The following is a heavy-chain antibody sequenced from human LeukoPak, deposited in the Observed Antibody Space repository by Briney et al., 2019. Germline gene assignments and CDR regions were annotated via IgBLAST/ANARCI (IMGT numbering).Heavy chain of an antibody. J-gene: IGHJ4*02. CDR2: ISGDGGST. CDR1: GFTFDDYA. CDR3: ATRNPSFDY. Sequence: GGSLRLSCAASGFTFDDYAMHWVRQAPGKGLEWVSLISGDGGSTYYADSVEGRFTISRDNSKNSLYLQMNSLRTEDTALYYCATRNPSFDYWGQGTLVTVSS. V-gene: IGHV3-43*02.